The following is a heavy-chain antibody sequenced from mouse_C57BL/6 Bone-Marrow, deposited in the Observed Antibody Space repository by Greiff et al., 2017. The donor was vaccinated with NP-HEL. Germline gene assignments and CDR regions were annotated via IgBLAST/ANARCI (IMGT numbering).Heavy chain of an antibody. Sequence: VQLQQSGPELVKPGASVKISCKASGYTFTDYYMNWVKQSHGKSLEWIGDINPNNGGTSYNQKFKGKATLTVDKSSSSAYMELRSLTSEDSAVYYCARTLPISYYYFDYWGQGTTLTVSS. J-gene: IGHJ2*01. V-gene: IGHV1-26*01. CDR1: GYTFTDYY. CDR2: INPNNGGT. D-gene: IGHD1-1*01. CDR3: ARTLPISYYYFDY.